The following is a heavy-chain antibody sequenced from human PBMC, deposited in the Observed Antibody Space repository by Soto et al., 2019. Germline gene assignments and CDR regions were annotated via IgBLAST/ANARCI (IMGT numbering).Heavy chain of an antibody. D-gene: IGHD5-18*01. J-gene: IGHJ4*02. CDR3: ARSVSGYSYGYRPDYFDY. Sequence: GESLKISCKGSGYSFTSYWIGWVRQMPGKGLEWMGIIYPGDSDTRYSPSFQGQVTISADKSISTAYLQWSSLKASDTAMYYCARSVSGYSYGYRPDYFDYWGQGTLVTVSS. CDR2: IYPGDSDT. V-gene: IGHV5-51*01. CDR1: GYSFTSYW.